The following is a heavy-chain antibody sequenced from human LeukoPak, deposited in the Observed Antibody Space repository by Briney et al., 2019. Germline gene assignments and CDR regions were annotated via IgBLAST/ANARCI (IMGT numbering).Heavy chain of an antibody. V-gene: IGHV3-49*04. Sequence: GRSLRLSCRASGFRFGDYGMSWVRQAPGKGLEWVGFIRGKAYGGTAGYAASVKGRFSISRDDSKSIAYLQMNSLKTDDTAVYYCTADQFFWGQGTLVTVSS. CDR3: TADQFF. CDR2: IRGKAYGGTA. J-gene: IGHJ4*02. D-gene: IGHD3-3*01. CDR1: GFRFGDYG.